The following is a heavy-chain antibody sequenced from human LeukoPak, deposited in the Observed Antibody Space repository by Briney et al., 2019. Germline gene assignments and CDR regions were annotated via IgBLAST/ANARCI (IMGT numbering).Heavy chain of an antibody. CDR2: IYYSGST. J-gene: IGHJ4*02. Sequence: SETLSLTCGVSGYSISSGYYWGWIRQPPGKGLEWIGSIYYSGSTYYNPSLKSRVTISVDTSKNQFSLKLSSVTAADTAVYYCARHRDIVVVANSFDYWGQGTLVTVSS. CDR1: GYSISSGYY. CDR3: ARHRDIVVVANSFDY. V-gene: IGHV4-38-2*01. D-gene: IGHD3-22*01.